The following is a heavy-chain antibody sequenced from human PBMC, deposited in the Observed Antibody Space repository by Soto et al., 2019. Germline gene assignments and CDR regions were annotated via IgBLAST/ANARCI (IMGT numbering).Heavy chain of an antibody. V-gene: IGHV1-3*01. CDR3: GRGGGGSSVIGVVIPRLFYGMDV. CDR1: GYRFSSFG. J-gene: IGHJ6*02. D-gene: IGHD3-3*01. CDR2: INAGNANT. Sequence: QVHLVQSGAEVKKPGASVKVSCRASGYRFSSFGIHYVRQAPGQSLEWMGWINAGNANTKYAQKFQGRVTITSDTSARTVYMGLGGLRSEDTAVYFWGRGGGGSSVIGVVIPRLFYGMDVWGQGTTVTVSS.